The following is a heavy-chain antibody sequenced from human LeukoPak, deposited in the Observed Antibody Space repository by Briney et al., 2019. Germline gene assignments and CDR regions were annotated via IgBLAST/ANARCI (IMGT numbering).Heavy chain of an antibody. Sequence: GRSLRLSCAASGFTFDDYAMHWVRQAPGKGLEWVSGISWNSGSIGYADSVKGRFTISRDNAKNSLYLQMNSLRAEDTAVYYCASPFRVAWGGWGQGTLVTVSS. CDR1: GFTFDDYA. D-gene: IGHD3-16*01. CDR2: ISWNSGSI. J-gene: IGHJ4*02. CDR3: ASPFRVAWGG. V-gene: IGHV3-9*01.